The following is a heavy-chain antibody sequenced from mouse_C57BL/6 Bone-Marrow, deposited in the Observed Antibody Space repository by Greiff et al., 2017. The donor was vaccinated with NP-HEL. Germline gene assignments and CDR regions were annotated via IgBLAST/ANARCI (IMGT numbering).Heavy chain of an antibody. D-gene: IGHD2-4*01. V-gene: IGHV1-81*01. Sequence: VQLVESGAELARPGASVKLSCKASGYTFTSYGISWVKQRTGQGLEWIGEIYPRSGNTYYNEKFKGKATLTADKSSSTAYMELRSLTSEDSAVYFCAREDYDYDVIDYWGQGTTLTVSS. CDR1: GYTFTSYG. J-gene: IGHJ2*01. CDR2: IYPRSGNT. CDR3: AREDYDYDVIDY.